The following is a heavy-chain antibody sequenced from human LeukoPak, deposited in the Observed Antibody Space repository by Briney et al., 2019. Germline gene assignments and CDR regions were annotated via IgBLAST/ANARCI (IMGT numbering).Heavy chain of an antibody. D-gene: IGHD6-13*01. CDR3: ARGFYSSSRYGNWFDP. CDR1: GYTFTGYY. CDR2: INPNSGGT. V-gene: IGHV1-2*02. J-gene: IGHJ5*02. Sequence: GASVKVSCKASGYTFTGYYMHWVRQAPGQGLEWMGWINPNSGGTNYAQKFQGRVTMTRDTSISTAYMELSRLRSDDTAVYYCARGFYSSSRYGNWFDPWGQGTLVTVSS.